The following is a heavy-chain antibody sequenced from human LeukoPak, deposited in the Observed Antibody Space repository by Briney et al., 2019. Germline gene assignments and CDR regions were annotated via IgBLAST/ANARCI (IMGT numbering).Heavy chain of an antibody. CDR3: TRDTGCRCGTCYSFYDD. Sequence: PGGSLRLSCAASGFTFSSYWMTWVRQAPGQGLEWVAIIKEDGSEKYEDYVKGRFTIATDNAKTSLYLQMNRLRAEGTAVYYCTRDTGCRCGTCYSFYDDWGQGTLVTASS. CDR2: IKEDGSEK. J-gene: IGHJ4*02. V-gene: IGHV3-7*01. CDR1: GFTFSSYW. D-gene: IGHD2-15*01.